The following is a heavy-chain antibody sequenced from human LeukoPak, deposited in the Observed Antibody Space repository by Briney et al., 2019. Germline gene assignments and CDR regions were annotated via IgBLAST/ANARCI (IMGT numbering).Heavy chain of an antibody. CDR1: GGSFSGYY. Sequence: SETLSLTCAVYGGSFSGYYWTWIRQPPGKGLEWIGEINHSGSTNYNPSLKSRVTISVDTSKNQFSLKLSSVTAADTSVYYCARKSGWYAYYFDYWGQGTLVTVSS. CDR2: INHSGST. J-gene: IGHJ4*02. CDR3: ARKSGWYAYYFDY. D-gene: IGHD6-19*01. V-gene: IGHV4-34*01.